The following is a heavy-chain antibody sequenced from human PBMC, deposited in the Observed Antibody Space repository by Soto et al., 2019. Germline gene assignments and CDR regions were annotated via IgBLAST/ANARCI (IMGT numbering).Heavy chain of an antibody. Sequence: QVQLVQSGSEITKPGASVKVSCKAFGYTFTSDGIGWVRQAPGQGLEWMGWISVYNDNTNYAQKFQGRVTMTTETSSSTAYMELRSLKSDDTAVYYCARTGFAGHWGQGTLVTVSS. CDR1: GYTFTSDG. J-gene: IGHJ1*01. CDR3: ARTGFAGH. D-gene: IGHD3-9*01. V-gene: IGHV1-18*01. CDR2: ISVYNDNT.